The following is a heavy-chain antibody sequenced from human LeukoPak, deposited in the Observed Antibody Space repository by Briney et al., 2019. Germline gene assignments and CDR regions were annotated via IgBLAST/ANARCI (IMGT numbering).Heavy chain of an antibody. CDR2: INHSGST. CDR1: GGSFSGYY. J-gene: IGHJ5*02. CDR3: ARGFNRIPVPERSPTPHRRYSSSWYNWFDP. D-gene: IGHD6-13*01. V-gene: IGHV4-34*01. Sequence: SETLSLTCAVYGGSFSGYYWSWIRQPPGKGLEWIGEINHSGSTNYNPSLKSRVTISVDTSKNQFSLKLSSVTAADTAVYYCARGFNRIPVPERSPTPHRRYSSSWYNWFDPWGQGTLVTVSS.